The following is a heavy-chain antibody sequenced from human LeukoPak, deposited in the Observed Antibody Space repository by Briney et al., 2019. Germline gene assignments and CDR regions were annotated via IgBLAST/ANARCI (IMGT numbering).Heavy chain of an antibody. CDR3: ARVSGYDWESFYDY. J-gene: IGHJ4*02. V-gene: IGHV4-59*07. CDR1: VGSISSYY. CDR2: IYHSGSN. D-gene: IGHD5-12*01. Sequence: SDTLSLTCTVSVGSISSYYWSWIRQPPGKGLEWIGYIYHSGSNNYNPSLKSRVTISVDTSKNQFSLKLSSVTAADTAVYYCARVSGYDWESFYDYWGQGTLVTVSS.